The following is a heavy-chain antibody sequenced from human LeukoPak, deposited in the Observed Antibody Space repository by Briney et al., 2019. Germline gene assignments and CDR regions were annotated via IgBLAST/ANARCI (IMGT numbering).Heavy chain of an antibody. V-gene: IGHV4-59*08. CDR1: GGSISSYY. Sequence: PSETLSLTCTVSGGSISSYYWSWIRQPPGKGLEWIGYIYYSGSTNYNPSLKSRVTISVDTSKNQFSLKLSSVTAADTAVYYCARHGDHYDSSGYYWHFDYWGQGTLVTVSS. CDR2: IYYSGST. D-gene: IGHD3-22*01. CDR3: ARHGDHYDSSGYYWHFDY. J-gene: IGHJ4*02.